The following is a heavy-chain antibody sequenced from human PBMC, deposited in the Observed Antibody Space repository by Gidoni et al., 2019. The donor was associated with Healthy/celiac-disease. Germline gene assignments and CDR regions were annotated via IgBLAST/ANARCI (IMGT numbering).Heavy chain of an antibody. CDR2: MNPNSVNT. J-gene: IGHJ4*02. Sequence: QVQLVPSGADVKKPGASVKVSCTAFGYTFTSYDINWVRQATGQGLEWMGWMNPNSVNTGYAQKFQGRVTMTRNTSMSTAYMELSSLRSEDTAVYYCARVNGAHLFDYWGQGTLVTVSS. V-gene: IGHV1-8*01. D-gene: IGHD4-17*01. CDR3: ARVNGAHLFDY. CDR1: GYTFTSYD.